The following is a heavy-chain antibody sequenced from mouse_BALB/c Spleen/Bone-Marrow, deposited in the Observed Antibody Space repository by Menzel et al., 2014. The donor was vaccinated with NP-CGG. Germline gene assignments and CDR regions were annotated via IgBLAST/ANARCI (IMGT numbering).Heavy chain of an antibody. CDR2: IDPANGNT. D-gene: IGHD2-2*01. CDR1: GFNIEDTY. J-gene: IGHJ3*01. V-gene: IGHV14-3*02. Sequence: VQLQQSGAELVKPGASVKLSCTASGFNIEDTYVHWVKQRPEQGLEWIGRIDPANGNTKYDPKFQGKATVTSDTSSNTAYLHLNGLTSEDTAVYYCAEGYDSWFAYWGQGTLVTVSA. CDR3: AEGYDSWFAY.